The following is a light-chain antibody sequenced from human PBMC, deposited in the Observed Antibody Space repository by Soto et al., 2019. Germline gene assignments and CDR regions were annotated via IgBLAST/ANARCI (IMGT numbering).Light chain of an antibody. V-gene: IGKV1-39*01. CDR2: AAS. CDR1: QGISSY. Sequence: IQMTQSPSSLSASVGDRVTITCRASQGISSYLNWYQQRPGKAPKLLIYAASSLQSGVPSRFSGSGSGTDFTLTISSLQPEDFATYYCQQSYSTPRAFGPGTKVDI. J-gene: IGKJ3*01. CDR3: QQSYSTPRA.